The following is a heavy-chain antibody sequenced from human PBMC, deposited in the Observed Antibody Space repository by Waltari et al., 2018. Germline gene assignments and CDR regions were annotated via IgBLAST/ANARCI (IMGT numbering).Heavy chain of an antibody. D-gene: IGHD6-13*01. CDR3: PRFGIAAAGNHYYYYGMDV. V-gene: IGHV3-23*01. CDR1: GFTFSSYA. J-gene: IGHJ6*02. CDR2: ISGSGGST. Sequence: EVQLLESGGGLVQPGGSLRLSCAASGFTFSSYAMSWVRKAPGKGLEWVSAISGSGGSTYYADSVKGRFTISRDNSKNTLYLQMNSLRAEDTAVYYCPRFGIAAAGNHYYYYGMDVWGQGTTFTVSS.